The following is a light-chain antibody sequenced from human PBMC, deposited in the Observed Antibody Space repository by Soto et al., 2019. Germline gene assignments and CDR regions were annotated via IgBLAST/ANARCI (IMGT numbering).Light chain of an antibody. J-gene: IGKJ4*01. CDR2: AAS. V-gene: IGKV1D-12*01. CDR3: QQANSFPLT. Sequence: DIQMTQSPDSVSASVGDSITITCRASQPISSWVVWYQQKPGQAPKLLIYAASRLQGGVPLRFSGSGSGTDFTLTINTLQPEGFATYYCQQANSFPLTFGGGTRVEVK. CDR1: QPISSW.